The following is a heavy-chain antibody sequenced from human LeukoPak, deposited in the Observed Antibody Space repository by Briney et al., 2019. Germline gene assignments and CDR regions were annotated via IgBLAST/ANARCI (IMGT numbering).Heavy chain of an antibody. V-gene: IGHV3-30*18. CDR2: ISDDGSNK. D-gene: IGHD4-17*01. J-gene: IGHJ4*02. Sequence: GGSLRLSCAASGFTFSSYGMHWVRQAPGKGLEWVVVISDDGSNKYYADSVKGRFTISRDNSKNTLYLQMNSLRAEDTAVYYCAKSYQTTALDYWGQGTLVTVSS. CDR1: GFTFSSYG. CDR3: AKSYQTTALDY.